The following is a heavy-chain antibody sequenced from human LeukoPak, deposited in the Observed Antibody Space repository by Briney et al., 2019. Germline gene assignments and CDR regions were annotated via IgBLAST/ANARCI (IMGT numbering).Heavy chain of an antibody. CDR2: IRSDGGHN. CDR1: GFTFNIYG. CDR3: AKDPHRGNDFTWFDP. J-gene: IGHJ5*02. D-gene: IGHD5-12*01. Sequence: GGSLRLSCAASGFTFNIYGMHWVRQAPGKGLEWVAFIRSDGGHNIYAESVRGRFTISRDNSRNTLFLQANSLRGDDTAVYYCAKDPHRGNDFTWFDPWGQGTLVTVSS. V-gene: IGHV3-30*02.